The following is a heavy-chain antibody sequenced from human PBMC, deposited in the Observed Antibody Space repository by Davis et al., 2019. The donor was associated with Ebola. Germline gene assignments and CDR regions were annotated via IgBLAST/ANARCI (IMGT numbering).Heavy chain of an antibody. CDR3: ASGLDY. J-gene: IGHJ4*02. Sequence: DSVKGRFTISRDNAKNSLYLQMDGLRVDDTAIYYCASGLDYWGQGSLVTVSS. V-gene: IGHV3-11*06.